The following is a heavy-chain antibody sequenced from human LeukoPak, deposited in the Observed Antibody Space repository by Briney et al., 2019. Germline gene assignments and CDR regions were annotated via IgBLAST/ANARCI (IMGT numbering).Heavy chain of an antibody. CDR1: GGSISSYY. J-gene: IGHJ4*02. CDR2: IYYSGNT. CDR3: ARDTRAYYFDY. V-gene: IGHV4-59*01. Sequence: PSETLSLTCTVSGGSISSYYWSWIRQPPGKGLEWIGYIYYSGNTNYNPSLKSRVTISVDTSKNQFSLKLSSVTAADTAVYYCARDTRAYYFDYWGQGTLVTVSS.